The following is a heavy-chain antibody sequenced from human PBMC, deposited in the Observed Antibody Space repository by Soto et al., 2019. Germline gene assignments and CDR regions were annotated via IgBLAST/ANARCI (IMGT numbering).Heavy chain of an antibody. V-gene: IGHV1-2*02. J-gene: IGHJ6*02. CDR3: ARNMDYYYGRGSGNGHGV. D-gene: IGHD3-10*02. CDR1: GYTFTAYH. Sequence: QVQLVQSGAEVKEPGDSVRVACEASGYTFTAYHIHWVRQAPGQGLEWMGWINPKFGDTTYAQDFQGRGAITRDMSIRTVYMEFSRLTSDDTAIYSCARNMDYYYGRGSGNGHGVWGQGTTVTVFS. CDR2: INPKFGDT.